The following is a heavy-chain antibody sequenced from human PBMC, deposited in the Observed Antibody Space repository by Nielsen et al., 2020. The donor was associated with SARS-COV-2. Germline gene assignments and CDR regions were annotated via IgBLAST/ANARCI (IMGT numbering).Heavy chain of an antibody. CDR1: GFTFSDYY. CDR3: ARVYYDSSGYYYGRFDY. J-gene: IGHJ4*02. D-gene: IGHD3-22*01. Sequence: GESLKISCAGSGFTFSDYYMSWVRQAPGKGLEWVSGINWNGGSTGYADSVKGRFTISRDNAKNSLYLQMNSLRAEDTALYHCARVYYDSSGYYYGRFDYWGQGTLVTVSS. CDR2: INWNGGST. V-gene: IGHV3-20*01.